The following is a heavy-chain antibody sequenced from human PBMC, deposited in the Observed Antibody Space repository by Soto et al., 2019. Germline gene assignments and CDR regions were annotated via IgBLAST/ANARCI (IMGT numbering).Heavy chain of an antibody. CDR1: GYTFTSYA. D-gene: IGHD2-21*02. Sequence: ASVKVSCNASGYTFTSYAMHWVRQAPGQRLEWMGWINAGNGNTKYSQKFQGRVTITRDTSASTAYMELSSLRSEDTAVYYCVPTKVYGGNSRLLDYWGQGTMGTVSS. CDR2: INAGNGNT. V-gene: IGHV1-3*01. J-gene: IGHJ4*02. CDR3: VPTKVYGGNSRLLDY.